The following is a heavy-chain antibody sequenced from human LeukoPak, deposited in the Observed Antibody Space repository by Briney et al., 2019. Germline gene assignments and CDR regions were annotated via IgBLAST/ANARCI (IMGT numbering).Heavy chain of an antibody. CDR3: ARDRAGAQSWVALDP. Sequence: GGSLRLSCAASGFTVSNDYMAWVRQAPGRGLEWVSLIYGDGTTFYTDPVKGRFTISRDNFKNTLYLQMSSLRPEDTALYYCARDRAGAQSWVALDPWGQGTLVTASS. D-gene: IGHD3-10*01. J-gene: IGHJ5*02. V-gene: IGHV3-66*02. CDR1: GFTVSNDY. CDR2: IYGDGTT.